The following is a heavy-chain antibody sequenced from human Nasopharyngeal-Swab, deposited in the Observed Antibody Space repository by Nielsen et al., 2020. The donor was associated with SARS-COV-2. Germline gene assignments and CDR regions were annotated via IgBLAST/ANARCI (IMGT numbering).Heavy chain of an antibody. Sequence: GESLKISCAASGFTFSSHSMNWVRQAPGKGLEWVSSISSSSTYIYYADSVKGRFTNSRDNAKNSLYLQMNSLRVEDTAVYYCARDGGGYAPVFFDHWGQGTRVTVSS. CDR3: ARDGGGYAPVFFDH. CDR1: GFTFSSHS. V-gene: IGHV3-21*01. CDR2: ISSSSTYI. D-gene: IGHD3-22*01. J-gene: IGHJ4*02.